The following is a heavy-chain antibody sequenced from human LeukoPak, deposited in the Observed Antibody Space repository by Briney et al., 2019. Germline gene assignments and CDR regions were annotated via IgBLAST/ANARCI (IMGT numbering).Heavy chain of an antibody. CDR1: GFTFNNYA. D-gene: IGHD7-27*01. Sequence: PGGSQRLSCAASGFTFNNYAMSWVRQAPGKGLEWISIITGNSGTTLYADSVKGRFTISRDNSKNTLYLQMNNLKADDTAVYYCAKRISLTGTGVGVGFDYWGQGTLVTVSS. V-gene: IGHV3-23*01. CDR2: ITGNSGTT. J-gene: IGHJ4*02. CDR3: AKRISLTGTGVGVGFDY.